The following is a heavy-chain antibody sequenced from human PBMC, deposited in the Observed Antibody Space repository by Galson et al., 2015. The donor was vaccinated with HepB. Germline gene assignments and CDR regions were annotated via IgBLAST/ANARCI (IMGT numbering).Heavy chain of an antibody. CDR2: IDVGSGNT. CDR3: AAVGLTTGGSDY. Sequence: SVKVSCKASGFTFTSSAMQWVRQARGQRLEWIGWIDVGSGNTNYAQKFKGRVTITGDMSTSTAYMELSSLRAEDTAVYYCAAVGLTTGGSDYWGQGTLVTVSS. J-gene: IGHJ4*02. V-gene: IGHV1-58*02. D-gene: IGHD1-1*01. CDR1: GFTFTSSA.